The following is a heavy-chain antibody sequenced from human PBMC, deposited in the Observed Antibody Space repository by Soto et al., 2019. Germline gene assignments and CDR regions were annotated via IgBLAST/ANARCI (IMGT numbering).Heavy chain of an antibody. V-gene: IGHV4-59*01. CDR1: GGSISSYY. CDR3: ARGYSSGWYGRDWLDP. Sequence: PSETLSLTCTVSGGSISSYYWSWIRQPPGKGLEWIGYIYYSGSTNYNPSLKSRVTISLDTPKNQFSLKLSSVTAADTAVYYCARGYSSGWYGRDWLDPWGQGTLVTVSS. J-gene: IGHJ5*02. CDR2: IYYSGST. D-gene: IGHD6-19*01.